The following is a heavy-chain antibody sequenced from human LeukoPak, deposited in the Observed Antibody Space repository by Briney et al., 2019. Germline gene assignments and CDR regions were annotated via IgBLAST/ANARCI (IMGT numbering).Heavy chain of an antibody. CDR2: IRYDGSNK. J-gene: IGHJ3*02. CDR3: AKDPRNVVVPAADWLDAFDI. CDR1: GFTFSSYG. V-gene: IGHV3-30*02. Sequence: PGGSLRLSCAASGFTFSSYGMHWVRQAPGKGLEWVAFIRYDGSNKYYADSVKGRFTISRDNSKNTLYLQMNSLRAEDTAVYYCAKDPRNVVVPAADWLDAFDIWGQGTMVTVSS. D-gene: IGHD2-2*01.